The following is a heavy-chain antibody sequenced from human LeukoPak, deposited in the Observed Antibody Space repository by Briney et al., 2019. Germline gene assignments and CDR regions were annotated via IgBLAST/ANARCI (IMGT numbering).Heavy chain of an antibody. CDR1: GFTFSGYD. J-gene: IGHJ4*02. CDR3: ARGPLGWSAY. CDR2: ISSSSSSM. D-gene: IGHD1-26*01. Sequence: GGSLRLSCVVSGFTFSGYDMNWVRQAPGKGLEWVSYISSSSSSMYHADSVKGRFTISRDNAKNSLSLQMNSLRDDDTAVYYCARGPLGWSAYWGQGTLVTVSS. V-gene: IGHV3-48*02.